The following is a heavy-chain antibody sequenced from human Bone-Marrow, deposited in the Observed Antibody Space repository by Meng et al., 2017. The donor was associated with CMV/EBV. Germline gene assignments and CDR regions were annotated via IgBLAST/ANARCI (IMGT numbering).Heavy chain of an antibody. CDR2: IYHSGST. V-gene: IGHV4-39*07. J-gene: IGHJ4*02. Sequence: GSLRLSCTVSGGSISSSSYYWGWIRQPPGKGLEWIGEIYHSGSTNYNPSLKSRVTISVDKSKNQFSLKLSSVTAADTAVYYCARSYCSSTSCYPDYWGQGTLVTSPQ. CDR3: ARSYCSSTSCYPDY. D-gene: IGHD2-2*01. CDR1: GGSISSSSYY.